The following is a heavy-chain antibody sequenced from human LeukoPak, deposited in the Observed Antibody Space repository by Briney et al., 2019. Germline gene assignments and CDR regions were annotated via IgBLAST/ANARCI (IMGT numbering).Heavy chain of an antibody. V-gene: IGHV3-23*01. Sequence: GGSLRLSCVGSEFSFSNYAMSWVRQAPGRGLEWVSAISGGGGGTYHADSVKGRFTISRDNPKNTLYLQMNSLRAEDTALYYCAKDLGLSGYSGSYAFDIWGQGTMVTVSS. J-gene: IGHJ3*02. CDR2: ISGGGGGT. CDR3: AKDLGLSGYSGSYAFDI. CDR1: EFSFSNYA. D-gene: IGHD1-26*01.